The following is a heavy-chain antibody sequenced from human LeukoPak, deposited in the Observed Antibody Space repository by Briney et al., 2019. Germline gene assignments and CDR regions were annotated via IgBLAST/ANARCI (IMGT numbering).Heavy chain of an antibody. V-gene: IGHV4-39*01. CDR3: ARHLSYIVLAPFDY. Sequence: SETLSLTCTVSGGSISSRSYYWGWIRQPPGKGLEWLGTISYSGSTDYNPSLNSRLTISINTSKNQFSLKLSSVTAADTPMYYCARHLSYIVLAPFDYWGQGTLVTVSS. CDR1: GGSISSRSYY. J-gene: IGHJ4*02. D-gene: IGHD2-2*01. CDR2: ISYSGST.